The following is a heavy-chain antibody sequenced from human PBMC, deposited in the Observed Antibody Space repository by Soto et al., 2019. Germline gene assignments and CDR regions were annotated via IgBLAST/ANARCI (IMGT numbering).Heavy chain of an antibody. J-gene: IGHJ5*02. CDR3: ARGELATSASINWFDP. V-gene: IGHV4-61*01. Sequence: SETLSLTCTVSGGSVSSGSYYWSWIRQPPGKGLEWIGYIYYSGSTNYNPSLKSRVTISVDTSKNQFSLKLSSVTAADTAMYYCARGELATSASINWFDPWGQGTLVTVSS. CDR1: GGSVSSGSYY. D-gene: IGHD5-12*01. CDR2: IYYSGST.